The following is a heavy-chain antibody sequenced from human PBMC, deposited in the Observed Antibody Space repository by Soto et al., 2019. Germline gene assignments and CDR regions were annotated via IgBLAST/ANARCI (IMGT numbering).Heavy chain of an antibody. J-gene: IGHJ6*02. CDR2: INHSGST. CDR3: ARGYGSGSYYNPRYYGMDV. D-gene: IGHD3-10*01. Sequence: SETLSLTCAVYGGSFSGYYWSWIRQPPGKGLEWIGEINHSGSTNYNPSLKSRVTISVDTSKNQFSLKLSSVTAADTAVYYCARGYGSGSYYNPRYYGMDVWGQGTTVTVSS. V-gene: IGHV4-34*01. CDR1: GGSFSGYY.